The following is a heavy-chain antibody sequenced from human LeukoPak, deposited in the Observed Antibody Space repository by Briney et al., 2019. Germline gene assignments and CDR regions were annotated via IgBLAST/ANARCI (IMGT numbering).Heavy chain of an antibody. D-gene: IGHD1-1*01. CDR2: IIPIFGTA. J-gene: IGHJ1*01. V-gene: IGHV1-69*05. CDR3: ASSDGKYFQH. CDR1: GGTFSSYA. Sequence: SVKVSCKASGGTFSSYAISWVRQAPGQGLEWMGGIIPIFGTANYAQKLQGRVTMTTDTYTSTTYMELRSLRSDDTAVYYCASSDGKYFQHWGQGTLVTVSS.